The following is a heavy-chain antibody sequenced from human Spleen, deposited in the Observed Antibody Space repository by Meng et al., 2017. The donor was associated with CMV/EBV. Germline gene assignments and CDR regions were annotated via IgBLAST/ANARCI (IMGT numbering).Heavy chain of an antibody. CDR2: IYIGSSIT. D-gene: IGHD3-10*01. CDR1: GFTFSSYA. CDR3: AKSYFGSGNYYNCPGYFDY. V-gene: IGHV3-23*03. J-gene: IGHJ4*02. Sequence: GGSLRLSCAASGFTFSSYAMSWVRQAPGKGLEWVSAIYIGSSITSYADSVKGRFTISRDDSTNTLYLQMSSLTTEDTAVYYCAKSYFGSGNYYNCPGYFDYWGQGTLVTVSS.